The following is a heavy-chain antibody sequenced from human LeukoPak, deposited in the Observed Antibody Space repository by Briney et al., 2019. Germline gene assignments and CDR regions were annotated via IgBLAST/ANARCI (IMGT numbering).Heavy chain of an antibody. D-gene: IGHD4-4*01. J-gene: IGHJ5*02. CDR3: ARLIRSTVNTQRNWFDP. V-gene: IGHV5-51*01. Sequence: GESLKISCKGSGYSFTSYWIGWVRQMPGKGLEWMGIIYPGDSDTRYSPSFQGQVTISADKSISTAYLQWSSLKASDTAMYYCARLIRSTVNTQRNWFDPWGQGTLVTVSS. CDR1: GYSFTSYW. CDR2: IYPGDSDT.